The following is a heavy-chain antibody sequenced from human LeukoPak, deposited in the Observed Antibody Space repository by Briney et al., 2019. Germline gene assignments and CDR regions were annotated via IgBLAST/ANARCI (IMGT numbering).Heavy chain of an antibody. D-gene: IGHD7-27*01. J-gene: IGHJ4*02. CDR3: AKGTGDTAYYFDF. Sequence: GGSLRLSCTTSGFIFSSYALSWVRQAPGKGLEWVSGIRVSGSTYYPDSVTGRFTISRDNSENTLYLQMSGLRAEDTAIYYCAKGTGDTAYYFDFWGQGVLVTVSS. V-gene: IGHV3-23*01. CDR2: IRVSGST. CDR1: GFIFSSYA.